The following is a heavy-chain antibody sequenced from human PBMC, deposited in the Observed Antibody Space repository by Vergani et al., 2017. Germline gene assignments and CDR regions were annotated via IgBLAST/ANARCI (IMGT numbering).Heavy chain of an antibody. Sequence: QVQLVQSGTEVKKPGDSVKVSCKVSGYTLTELSMHWVRQAPGQGLEWMGGIIPIFGTANYAQKFQGRVTITADKSTSTAYMELSSLRSEDTAVYYCARDRLAAAALEPFDYWGQGTLVTVSS. CDR3: ARDRLAAAALEPFDY. D-gene: IGHD6-13*01. V-gene: IGHV1-69*13. J-gene: IGHJ4*02. CDR2: IIPIFGTA. CDR1: GYTLTELS.